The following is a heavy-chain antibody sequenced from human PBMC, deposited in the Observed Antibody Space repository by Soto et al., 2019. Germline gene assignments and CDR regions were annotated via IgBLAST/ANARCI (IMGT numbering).Heavy chain of an antibody. CDR2: IKSKTDGGTT. CDR3: TTGDTIFLYGMDV. V-gene: IGHV3-15*07. D-gene: IGHD3-9*01. CDR1: GFTFSNAW. J-gene: IGHJ6*02. Sequence: GGSLRLSCAASGFTFSNAWMNWVRQAPGKGLEWVGRIKSKTDGGTTDYAAPVKGRFTISRDDSKNTLYLQMNSLKTDDTAVYYCTTGDTIFLYGMDVWGQGTTVTVSS.